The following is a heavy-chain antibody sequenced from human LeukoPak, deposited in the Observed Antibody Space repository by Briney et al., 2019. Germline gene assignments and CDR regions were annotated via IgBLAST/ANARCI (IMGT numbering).Heavy chain of an antibody. D-gene: IGHD2-21*02. CDR1: GGSISSYY. CDR2: IYYSGST. J-gene: IGHJ3*02. V-gene: IGHV4-59*01. Sequence: SETLSLTCTVSGGSISSYYWSWIRQPPGKGLEWIGYIYYSGSTNYNPSLKSRVTISVDTSKSQFSLKLSSVTAADTAVYYCARVCGGDCSDAFDIWGQGTMVTVSS. CDR3: ARVCGGDCSDAFDI.